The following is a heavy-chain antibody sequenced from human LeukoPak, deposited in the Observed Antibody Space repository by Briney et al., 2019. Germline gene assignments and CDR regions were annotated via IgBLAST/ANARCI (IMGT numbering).Heavy chain of an antibody. J-gene: IGHJ4*02. CDR2: INSDGSST. CDR1: GFTFSSHW. D-gene: IGHD3-10*01. V-gene: IGHV3-74*01. Sequence: GGSLRLSCAASGFTFSSHWIHWVRQVPGKGLVWVSRINSDGSSTSYADSVKGRFTISRDNAKNTLYLQMDSLRAEDTAVYYCARGPYTSGTYKLGDYWGQGTRVTVSS. CDR3: ARGPYTSGTYKLGDY.